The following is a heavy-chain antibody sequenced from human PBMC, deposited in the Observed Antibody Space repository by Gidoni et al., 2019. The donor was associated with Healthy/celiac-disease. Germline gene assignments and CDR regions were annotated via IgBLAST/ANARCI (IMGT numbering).Heavy chain of an antibody. Sequence: QVQLQQWGAGLLKPSETLSLTCAVYGGSFSGYYWSWIRQPPGKGLEWIGEINHSGSTNYNPSLKSRVTISVDTSKNQFSLKLSSVTAADTAVYYCAPMVRGVTPKYYGMDVWGQGTTVTVSS. D-gene: IGHD3-10*01. CDR1: GGSFSGYY. CDR3: APMVRGVTPKYYGMDV. V-gene: IGHV4-34*01. CDR2: INHSGST. J-gene: IGHJ6*02.